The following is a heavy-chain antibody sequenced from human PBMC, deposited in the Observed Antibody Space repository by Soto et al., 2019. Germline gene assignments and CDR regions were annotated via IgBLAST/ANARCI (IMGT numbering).Heavy chain of an antibody. CDR2: IYTSGRT. V-gene: IGHV4-4*07. D-gene: IGHD5-18*01. J-gene: IGHJ2*01. CDR1: GGSIGNYY. Sequence: QVQLQESGPGLVKPSESLSLTCSVSGGSIGNYYWAWIRQSAGKGLEWIGRIYTSGRTHYNPSLTGLVTMSIDTSKNQFSLRLTSVTAADTAMYYCARDYDVNTALDYWYFDLWGRGTLVTVSS. CDR3: ARDYDVNTALDYWYFDL.